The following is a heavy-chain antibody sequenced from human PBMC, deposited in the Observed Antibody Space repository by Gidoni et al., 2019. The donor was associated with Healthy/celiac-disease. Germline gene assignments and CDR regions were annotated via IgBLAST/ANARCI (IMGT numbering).Heavy chain of an antibody. CDR1: GFTFSDYY. J-gene: IGHJ6*02. D-gene: IGHD3-9*01. CDR2: ISSSVSTI. CDR3: ARCPGIRYFDWLLTYGMDV. Sequence: QVQLVESGGGLVKPGGSLRLSCAASGFTFSDYYMRWIRQAPGKGLEWVSYISSSVSTIYYADSVKGRFTISRDNAKNSLYLQMNSLRAEDTAVYYCARCPGIRYFDWLLTYGMDVWGQGTTVTVSS. V-gene: IGHV3-11*01.